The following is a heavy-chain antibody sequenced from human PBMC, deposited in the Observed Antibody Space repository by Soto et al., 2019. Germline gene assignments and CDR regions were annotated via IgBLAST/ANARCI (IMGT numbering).Heavy chain of an antibody. CDR2: IYYSGST. J-gene: IGHJ2*01. V-gene: IGHV4-59*01. CDR1: GGSISSYY. Sequence: QVQLQESGPGLVKPSETLSLTCTVSGGSISSYYWSWIRQPPGKGLEWIGYIYYSGSTNYNPSLKGRVTISVATSKNQFSLQLSSVTAADTAVYYCARYNWYFDLWGRGTLVTVSS. CDR3: ARYNWYFDL.